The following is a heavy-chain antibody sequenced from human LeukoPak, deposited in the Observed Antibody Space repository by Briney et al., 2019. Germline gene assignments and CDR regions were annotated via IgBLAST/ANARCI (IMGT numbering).Heavy chain of an antibody. CDR1: GGSISSSSYY. Sequence: PSETLSLTCTVSGGSISSSSYYWGWIRQPPGKGLEWIGSIYYSGSTYYNPSLKSRVTISVDTSKNQFSLKLSSVTAADTAVYYCARDHRGEAVAGTADPPEDAFDIWGQGTMVTVSS. D-gene: IGHD6-19*01. V-gene: IGHV4-39*07. CDR2: IYYSGST. CDR3: ARDHRGEAVAGTADPPEDAFDI. J-gene: IGHJ3*02.